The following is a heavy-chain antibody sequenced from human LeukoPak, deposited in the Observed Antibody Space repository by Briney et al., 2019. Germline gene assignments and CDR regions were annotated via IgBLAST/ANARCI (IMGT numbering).Heavy chain of an antibody. CDR1: GYTFTGYY. D-gene: IGHD6-13*01. CDR3: AKRGITASGFEF. Sequence: ASVKVSCKASGYTFTGYYIHWVRQAPGQGLEWMRWINADSGGTNYAQKFQGRVTMTRDTAISTAYVELSRLRSDDTAVYYCAKRGITASGFEFWGQGALVTVSS. J-gene: IGHJ4*02. V-gene: IGHV1-2*02. CDR2: INADSGGT.